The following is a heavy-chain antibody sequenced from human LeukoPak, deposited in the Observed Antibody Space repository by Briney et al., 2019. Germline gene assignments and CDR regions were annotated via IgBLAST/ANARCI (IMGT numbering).Heavy chain of an antibody. CDR1: GGSFSGYY. V-gene: IGHV4-34*01. CDR2: INHSGST. CDR3: ARGSYDYVWGSYRYRNLYYFDY. Sequence: PSETLSLTCAVYGGSFSGYYWSWIRQPPGKGLEWIGEINHSGSTNYNPSLKSRVIISVDTSKNQFSLKLRSVTAADTAVYYCARGSYDYVWGSYRYRNLYYFDYWGQGTLVTVSS. D-gene: IGHD3-16*02. J-gene: IGHJ4*02.